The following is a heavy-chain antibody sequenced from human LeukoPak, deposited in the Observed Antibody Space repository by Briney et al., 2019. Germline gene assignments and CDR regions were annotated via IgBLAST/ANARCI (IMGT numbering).Heavy chain of an antibody. CDR3: ARAPTMVRGVARDWFDP. Sequence: ASMKVSCKASGYTFIRYGISWVRQAPGQGLEWMGWISAYNGNTNYAQKLQGRVTMTTDTSTSTAYMELRSLRSDDTAVYYCARAPTMVRGVARDWFDPWGQGTLVTVSS. D-gene: IGHD3-10*01. CDR2: ISAYNGNT. V-gene: IGHV1-18*01. J-gene: IGHJ5*02. CDR1: GYTFIRYG.